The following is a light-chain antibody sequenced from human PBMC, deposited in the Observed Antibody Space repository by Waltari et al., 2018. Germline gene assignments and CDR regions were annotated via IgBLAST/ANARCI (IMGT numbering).Light chain of an antibody. Sequence: SYVVTQSPSVSVAPGETARITSGGANIGSKSVPCYQQRPGQAPVLVISYESDRPSGIPERFSGSNSGNTATLTISWVEAEDEADYYCLVWHSTSDHHGVFGGGTKLTVL. CDR2: YES. V-gene: IGLV3-21*04. CDR1: NIGSKS. J-gene: IGLJ2*01. CDR3: LVWHSTSDHHGV.